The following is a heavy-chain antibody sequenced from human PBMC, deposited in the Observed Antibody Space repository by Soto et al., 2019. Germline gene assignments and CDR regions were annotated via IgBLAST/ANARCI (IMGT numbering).Heavy chain of an antibody. CDR2: TYYRSKWYN. CDR3: ARAINSAIHI. CDR1: GDSVSSNNVA. D-gene: IGHD1-1*01. Sequence: SPTLSLTCVISGDSVSSNNVAWNWIRQSPSRGLEWLGRTYYRSKWYNNYAVSVKSRTTINADTSKNQFSLQLASVTPEDTAVYYCARAINSAIHIWGQGTMVTVSS. V-gene: IGHV6-1*01. J-gene: IGHJ3*02.